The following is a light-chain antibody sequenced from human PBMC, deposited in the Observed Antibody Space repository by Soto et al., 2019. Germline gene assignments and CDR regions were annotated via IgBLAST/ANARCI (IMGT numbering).Light chain of an antibody. Sequence: EIVLTQSPATLSLSPPQRATLSSRSSQSVSSYLAWYQQKPGQAPRLLIYDASNRATGIPARFSGSGSGTDFTLTISSLEPEDFAVYYCQQRSNWPPWTFGQGAKVDI. CDR2: DAS. CDR3: QQRSNWPPWT. V-gene: IGKV3-11*01. J-gene: IGKJ1*01. CDR1: QSVSSY.